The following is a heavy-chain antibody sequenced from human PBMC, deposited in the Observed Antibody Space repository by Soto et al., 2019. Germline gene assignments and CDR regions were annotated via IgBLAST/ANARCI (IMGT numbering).Heavy chain of an antibody. CDR3: ARVSPKEWYYGMDG. Sequence: LTCTVSGGSISSYYWSWIRQPPGKGLEWIGYIYYSGSTNYNPSLKSRVTISVDTSKNQFSLKLSSVTAADTAVYYCARVSPKEWYYGMDGWGQGTTVTVAS. CDR1: GGSISSYY. J-gene: IGHJ6*01. D-gene: IGHD2-8*01. V-gene: IGHV4-59*01. CDR2: IYYSGST.